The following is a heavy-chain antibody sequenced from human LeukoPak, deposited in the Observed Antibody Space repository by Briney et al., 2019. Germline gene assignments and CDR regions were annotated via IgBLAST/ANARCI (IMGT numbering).Heavy chain of an antibody. J-gene: IGHJ4*02. CDR1: GGSISSYY. Sequence: PSETLSLTCTVSGGSISSYYWSWIRQPPGKGLEWIGYIYYSGSTNYNASLKSRVTISVDTSKNRFSLNLTSVTAADTAVYYCARASGHYRSFDYWGQGTLVTVSS. CDR3: ARASGHYRSFDY. V-gene: IGHV4-59*01. D-gene: IGHD3-22*01. CDR2: IYYSGST.